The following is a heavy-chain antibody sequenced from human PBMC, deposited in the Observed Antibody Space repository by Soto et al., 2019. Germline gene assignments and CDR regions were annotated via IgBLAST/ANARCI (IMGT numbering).Heavy chain of an antibody. D-gene: IGHD6-19*01. J-gene: IGHJ6*02. CDR3: ARDSTSSGWGASYYYYGMDV. Sequence: GSLRLSCAASRFTFSDFYMSWIRQAPGKGLEWVSYISSSSSYIYYADSVKGRFTISRDNAKNSLYLQMNSLRAEDTAVYYCARDSTSSGWGASYYYYGMDVWGQGTTVTVSS. CDR2: ISSSSSYI. CDR1: RFTFSDFY. V-gene: IGHV3-11*06.